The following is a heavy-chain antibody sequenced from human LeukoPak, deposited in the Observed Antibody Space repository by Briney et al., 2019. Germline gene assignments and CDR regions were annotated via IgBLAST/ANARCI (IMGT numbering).Heavy chain of an antibody. Sequence: GASVKVSCKASGYTFTGYYMHWVRQAPGQGLEWMGWINPNSGGTNYAQKFQGRVTMTRDTSISTAYMELSRLRSDDTAVYYCARDLVMVRGAPPDYWGQGTLVTVSA. V-gene: IGHV1-2*02. CDR1: GYTFTGYY. CDR3: ARDLVMVRGAPPDY. D-gene: IGHD3-10*01. J-gene: IGHJ4*02. CDR2: INPNSGGT.